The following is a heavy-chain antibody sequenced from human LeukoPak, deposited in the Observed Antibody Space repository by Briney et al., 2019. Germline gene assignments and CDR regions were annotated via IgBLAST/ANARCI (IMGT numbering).Heavy chain of an antibody. CDR3: ARAPRGIAARSFDY. D-gene: IGHD6-6*01. J-gene: IGHJ4*02. CDR1: GYTFTSYD. V-gene: IGHV1-8*01. CDR2: MNPNSGNT. Sequence: GASVKVSCKASGYTFTSYDINWVRQATGQGLEWMGWMNPNSGNTGYAQKFQGRVTMTRNTSISTAYMELSSLRSEDTAVYYCARAPRGIAARSFDYWGQGTLVTVSS.